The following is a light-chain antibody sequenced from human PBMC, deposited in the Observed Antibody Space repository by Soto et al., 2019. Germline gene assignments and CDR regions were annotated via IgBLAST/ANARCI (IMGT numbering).Light chain of an antibody. CDR3: QTWGTGFQV. V-gene: IGLV4-69*01. CDR2: LNNDGSH. CDR1: SGHSSYA. J-gene: IGLJ2*01. Sequence: QPVLTQSPSASASRGASVKLTCTLSSGHSSYAISWHQKQPGKGPRYLMDLNNDGSHTKGDGIPDRFSGSSSGAERYLIIYSRQSEDEADYDCQTWGTGFQVFGGGTKVTVL.